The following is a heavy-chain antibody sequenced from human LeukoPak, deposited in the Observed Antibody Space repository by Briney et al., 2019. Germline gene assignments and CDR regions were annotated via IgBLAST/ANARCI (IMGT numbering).Heavy chain of an antibody. CDR1: GGSISSGGYY. CDR3: ARDLSGYDAFDI. CDR2: IYYSGST. V-gene: IGHV4-31*03. D-gene: IGHD3-16*02. J-gene: IGHJ3*02. Sequence: SETLSLTCTVSGGSISSGGYYWSWIRQHPGKGLEWIGYIYYSGSTYYNPSLKSRVTMSVDTSKNQFSLKLSSVTAADTAVYYCARDLSGYDAFDIWGQGTMVTVSS.